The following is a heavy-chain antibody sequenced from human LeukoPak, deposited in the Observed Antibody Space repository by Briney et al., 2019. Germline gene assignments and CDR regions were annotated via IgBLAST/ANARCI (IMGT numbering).Heavy chain of an antibody. J-gene: IGHJ1*01. CDR1: GYTFTSYA. Sequence: GASVKVSCKASGYTFTSYAMNWVRQAPGQGLEWMGWINTNTGNPTYAQSFTGRFVFSLDTSVSTAYLQINSLKAEDTAVYYRARGYYDFWSGYHAQYFRHWGQGTLVTVSS. V-gene: IGHV7-4-1*02. CDR2: INTNTGNP. D-gene: IGHD3-3*01. CDR3: ARGYYDFWSGYHAQYFRH.